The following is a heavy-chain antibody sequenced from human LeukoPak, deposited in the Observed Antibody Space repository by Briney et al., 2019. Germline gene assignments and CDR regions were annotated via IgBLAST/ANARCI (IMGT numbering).Heavy chain of an antibody. Sequence: GGSLRLSCAASGFSFRSYWMHWVRQVPGKGLVWISRIDSDGSRTSYADSVKGRFTVSRDNAKNTLFLQMNSLRVEDTAVYFCSCWYYYDSRGYSPWGQGTLVTVSS. CDR3: SCWYYYDSRGYSP. CDR2: IDSDGSRT. CDR1: GFSFRSYW. D-gene: IGHD3-22*01. J-gene: IGHJ5*02. V-gene: IGHV3-74*01.